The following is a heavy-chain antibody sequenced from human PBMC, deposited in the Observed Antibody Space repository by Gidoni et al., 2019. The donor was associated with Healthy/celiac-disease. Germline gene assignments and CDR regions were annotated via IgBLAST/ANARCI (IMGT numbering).Heavy chain of an antibody. CDR3: ARAEGAVAEIDY. CDR2: IIPILGIA. V-gene: IGHV1-69*04. Sequence: QVQLVQSGAEVKKPGSSVKVSCKASGGTFSSYAISWVRQAPGQGLEWMGRIIPILGIANYAQKFQGRVTITADKSTSTAYMELSSLRSEDTAVYYCARAEGAVAEIDYWGQGTLVTVSS. D-gene: IGHD6-19*01. J-gene: IGHJ4*02. CDR1: GGTFSSYA.